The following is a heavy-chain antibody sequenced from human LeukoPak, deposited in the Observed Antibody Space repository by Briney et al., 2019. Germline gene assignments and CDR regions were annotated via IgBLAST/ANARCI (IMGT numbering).Heavy chain of an antibody. CDR1: GFIFKNYG. CDR2: VSTSGESA. D-gene: IGHD1/OR15-1a*01. Sequence: GGSLRLSCAASGFIFKNYGMNWVRQAPGKGLEWVSVVSTSGESAYYADSVQGRFTISRDNSRNTLYLHMNSLRADDTGVYYCAKGGTASTVRYFDYWGQGTLVTVSS. CDR3: AKGGTASTVRYFDY. V-gene: IGHV3-23*01. J-gene: IGHJ4*02.